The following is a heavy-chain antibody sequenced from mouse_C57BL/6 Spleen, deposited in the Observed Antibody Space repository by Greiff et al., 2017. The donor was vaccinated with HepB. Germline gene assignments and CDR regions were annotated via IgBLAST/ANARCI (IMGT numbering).Heavy chain of an antibody. J-gene: IGHJ4*01. CDR2: INPNNGGT. CDR1: GYTFTDYY. V-gene: IGHV1-26*01. Sequence: EVQLQQSGPELVKPGASVKISCKASGYTFTDYYMNWVKQSHGKSLEWIGDINPNNGGTSYNQKFKGKATLTVDKSSSTAYMELRSLTSEDSAVYYCARYDGYCVYYYAMDYWGQGTSVTVSS. D-gene: IGHD2-3*01. CDR3: ARYDGYCVYYYAMDY.